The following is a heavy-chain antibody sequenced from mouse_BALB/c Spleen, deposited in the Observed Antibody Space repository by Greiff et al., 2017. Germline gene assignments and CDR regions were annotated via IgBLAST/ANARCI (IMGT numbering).Heavy chain of an antibody. Sequence: EVQLQQSGPELVKPGASVKISCKASGYTFTDYNMHWVKQSHGKSLEWIGYIYPYNGGTGYNQKFKSKATLTVDNSSSTAYMELRSLTSEDSAVYYCAPLAGWLLRAMDYWGQGTSVTVSS. CDR2: IYPYNGGT. J-gene: IGHJ4*01. CDR3: APLAGWLLRAMDY. D-gene: IGHD2-3*01. CDR1: GYTFTDYN. V-gene: IGHV1S29*02.